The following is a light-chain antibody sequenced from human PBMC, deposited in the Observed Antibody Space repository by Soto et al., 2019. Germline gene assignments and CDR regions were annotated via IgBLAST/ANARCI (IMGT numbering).Light chain of an antibody. J-gene: IGKJ1*01. Sequence: DIQMTQSPSTLSASVGDRVTVTCRASQTIGSWLAWYQQKPGRAPKLLIFDASSLESGVPSRFSGSGSGTEFTLTISSLQPEDFATYYCQQFHSFSRTFGQGTKVDIK. CDR2: DAS. CDR3: QQFHSFSRT. V-gene: IGKV1-5*01. CDR1: QTIGSW.